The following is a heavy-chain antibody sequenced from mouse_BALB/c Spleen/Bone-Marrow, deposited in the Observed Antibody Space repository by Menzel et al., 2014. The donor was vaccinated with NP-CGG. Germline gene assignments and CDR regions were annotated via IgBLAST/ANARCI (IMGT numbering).Heavy chain of an antibody. V-gene: IGHV2-6-7*01. CDR2: IWGDGSA. Sequence: VHLVESGPGLVAPSQSLSITCTVSGFSLTGYGVNWVRLPPGKGLEWLGMIWGDGSADYNSALKSRLSISKDNSKSQVFLKMNSLQTDDTARYYCAREGDYSLYAMDYWGQGTSVTVSS. CDR3: AREGDYSLYAMDY. CDR1: GFSLTGYG. J-gene: IGHJ4*01. D-gene: IGHD1-1*01.